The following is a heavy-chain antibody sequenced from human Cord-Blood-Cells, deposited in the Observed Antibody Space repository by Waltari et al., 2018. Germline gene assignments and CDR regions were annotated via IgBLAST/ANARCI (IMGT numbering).Heavy chain of an antibody. Sequence: GPGLVKPSETLSLTCTVSGGSISSYYWSWIRQPPGKGLEWIGYIYYSGSTNYNPSLKSRVTISVDTSKNQFSLKLSSVTAADTAVYYCARAITGTTFDYWGQGTLVTVSS. J-gene: IGHJ4*02. V-gene: IGHV4-59*01. CDR2: IYYSGST. CDR1: GGSISSYY. CDR3: ARAITGTTFDY. D-gene: IGHD1-7*01.